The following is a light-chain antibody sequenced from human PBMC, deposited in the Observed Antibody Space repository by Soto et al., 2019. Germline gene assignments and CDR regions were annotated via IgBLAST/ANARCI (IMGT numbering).Light chain of an antibody. Sequence: DIQMTQSPSSLSASVGGRVTISCRASQTISNYLNWDKQKPGKAPNLLIYAASNLPSGVPSRFSGSGSGTEFTVTITSLQPEDFATYYCHQSYITPYTFGQGTKLEI. J-gene: IGKJ2*01. CDR2: AAS. CDR1: QTISNY. CDR3: HQSYITPYT. V-gene: IGKV1-39*01.